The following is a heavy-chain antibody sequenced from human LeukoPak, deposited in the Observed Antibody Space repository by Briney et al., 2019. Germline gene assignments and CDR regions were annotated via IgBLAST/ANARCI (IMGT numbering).Heavy chain of an antibody. CDR2: IYHSGST. CDR1: GGSISSGGYS. Sequence: PSETLSLTCAVSGGSISSGGYSWSWIRQPPGKGLEWIGYIYHSGSTYYNPSLKSRVTISVDRSKNQFSLKLSSVTAADTAVYYCARTSEASLKGQGPDYYYGTDVWGQRTTVTVSS. CDR3: ARTSEASLKGQGPDYYYGTDV. V-gene: IGHV4-30-2*01. J-gene: IGHJ6*02.